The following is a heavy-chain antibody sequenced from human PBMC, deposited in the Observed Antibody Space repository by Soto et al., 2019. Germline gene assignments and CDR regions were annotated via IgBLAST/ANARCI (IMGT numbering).Heavy chain of an antibody. CDR1: GFSLSTSGVG. CDR3: AHSLIGYYYDSSGSNWFDP. V-gene: IGHV2-5*02. Sequence: QITLKESGPTLVKPTQTLTLTCTFSGFSLSTSGVGVGWIRQPPGKALEWLALIYWDDDKSYSPSLKSRLTITKDTSKNQVVLTMTNMDPVDTDTYYCAHSLIGYYYDSSGSNWFDPWGQGTLVTVSS. CDR2: IYWDDDK. J-gene: IGHJ5*02. D-gene: IGHD3-22*01.